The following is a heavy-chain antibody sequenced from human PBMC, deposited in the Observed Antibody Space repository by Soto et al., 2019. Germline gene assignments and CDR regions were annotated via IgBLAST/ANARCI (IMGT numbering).Heavy chain of an antibody. Sequence: KLSHPYTVSGGSISRGGYYWSCIRQHPGKGLEWIGYIYYSGSTYYNPSLTSRVTISVDTSKQQFSLKLSSVTGGDTAVYDWASGCDVSSGITANCSDPCGQ. CDR2: IYYSGST. CDR3: ASGCDVSSGITANCSDP. J-gene: IGHJ5*02. D-gene: IGHD3-22*01. V-gene: IGHV4-31*03. CDR1: GGSISRGGYY.